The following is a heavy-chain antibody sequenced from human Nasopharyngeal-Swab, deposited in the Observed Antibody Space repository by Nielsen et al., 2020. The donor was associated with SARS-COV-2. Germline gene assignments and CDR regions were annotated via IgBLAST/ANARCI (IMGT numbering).Heavy chain of an antibody. CDR1: GFTFDDYT. J-gene: IGHJ4*02. V-gene: IGHV3-9*01. CDR3: ARGTADYSNPSFDY. Sequence: GGSLRLSCAASGFTFDDYTMHWVRQAPGKGLEWVSGINWNSGRKGYADSVKGRITISRDNAKNSLYLLVNSLRSEDTALYYCARGTADYSNPSFDYWGQGTLVTVPS. D-gene: IGHD4-11*01. CDR2: INWNSGRK.